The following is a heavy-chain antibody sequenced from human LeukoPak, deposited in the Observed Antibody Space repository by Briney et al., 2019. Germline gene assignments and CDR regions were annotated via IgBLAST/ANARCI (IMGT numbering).Heavy chain of an antibody. CDR3: ARAGAIGSVDY. CDR1: GFTFRSYW. V-gene: IGHV3-7*01. J-gene: IGHJ4*02. Sequence: GGSLRLSCAASGFTFRSYWMRWVRQAPGKGLEWVANINHDGNEKYYVDSVTGRFTISRDNAKNPLYLQMTSLRVEDTAVYYCARAGAIGSVDYWGQGTLVPVSS. D-gene: IGHD2-15*01. CDR2: INHDGNEK.